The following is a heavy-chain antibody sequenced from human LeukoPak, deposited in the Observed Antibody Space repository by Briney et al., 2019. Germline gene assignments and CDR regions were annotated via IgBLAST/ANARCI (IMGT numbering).Heavy chain of an antibody. CDR2: INSDGSST. J-gene: IGHJ4*02. Sequence: GGSLRLSCAASGFTFSSYWMHWVRQGPGKGLVWVARINSDGSSTSYADSVKGRFTISRDNAKNTLYLQMNSLRAEDTAVYYCARESYSSGWGQSVGEWGQGTLVTVSS. D-gene: IGHD6-19*01. CDR1: GFTFSSYW. V-gene: IGHV3-74*01. CDR3: ARESYSSGWGQSVGE.